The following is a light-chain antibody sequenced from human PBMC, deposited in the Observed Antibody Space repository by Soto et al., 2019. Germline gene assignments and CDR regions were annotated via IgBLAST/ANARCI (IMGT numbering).Light chain of an antibody. CDR1: QSVISTY. Sequence: EIVLTQSPGTLSLSPGERATLSCRASQSVISTYLAWYQQKPGQAPRLLIYGASTRATGIPARFSGSGSGTEFTLTISSLQSEDFAVYYCQQYKNWLTWTFGQGTKVDIK. V-gene: IGKV3-15*01. CDR2: GAS. CDR3: QQYKNWLTWT. J-gene: IGKJ1*01.